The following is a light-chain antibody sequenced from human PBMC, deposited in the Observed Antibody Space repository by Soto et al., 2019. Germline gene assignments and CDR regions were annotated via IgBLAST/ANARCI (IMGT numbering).Light chain of an antibody. J-gene: IGKJ5*01. Sequence: ESVWTQSPGTLSLAPGPRPTLSYRPSQSVSSDYLAWYHQKPGQPPRLLIYGASSRATGIPDRFSGSGSGTDFTLTTSRLEPEDFAVYYCHQYGSSPTFGQGTRLEIK. CDR3: HQYGSSPT. CDR2: GAS. CDR1: QSVSSDY. V-gene: IGKV3-20*01.